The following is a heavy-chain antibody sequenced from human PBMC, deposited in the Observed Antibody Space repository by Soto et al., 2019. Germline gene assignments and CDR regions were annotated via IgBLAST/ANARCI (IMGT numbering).Heavy chain of an antibody. Sequence: QVQLVQSGAEVKKPGASVKVSCKASGYTFTGYYMHWVRQAPGQGLEWMGWINPNSGGTNYAQKFQGWVTMTRDTSISTAYMELSRLRSDDTAVYYCARSIVTTFLHHRNKNWFDPWGQGTLVTVSS. J-gene: IGHJ5*02. D-gene: IGHD4-4*01. CDR2: INPNSGGT. V-gene: IGHV1-2*04. CDR3: ARSIVTTFLHHRNKNWFDP. CDR1: GYTFTGYY.